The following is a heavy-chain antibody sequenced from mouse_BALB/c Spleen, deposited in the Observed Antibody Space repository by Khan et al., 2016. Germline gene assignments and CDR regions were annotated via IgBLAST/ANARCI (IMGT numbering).Heavy chain of an antibody. CDR1: GYAFTTYN. V-gene: IGHV1S135*01. CDR3: ARWDGNYVPFAY. CDR2: IDPYNGVR. Sequence: EVELVESGPELVKPGASVKVSCKGSGYAFTTYNMYWVKQSPGKGLEWIGYIDPYNGVRSYNQNFKDQATLSVDESSSTAYMPLINLPFETWPLNYCARWDGNYVPFAYWGQGTLVTVSA. J-gene: IGHJ3*01. D-gene: IGHD2-1*01.